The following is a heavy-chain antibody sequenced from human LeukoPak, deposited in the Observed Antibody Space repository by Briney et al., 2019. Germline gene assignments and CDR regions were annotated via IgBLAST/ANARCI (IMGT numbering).Heavy chain of an antibody. CDR2: IYYSGST. V-gene: IGHV4-59*01. J-gene: IGHJ4*02. CDR3: ARSHDHLWGNYPDY. D-gene: IGHD3-16*02. CDR1: GGSISSYY. Sequence: SETLSLTCTVSGGSISSYYWSWIRQPPGKGLEWIGYIYYSGSTNYNLSLKSRVTISVDTSKNQFSLKLSSVTAADTAVYYCARSHDHLWGNYPDYWGQGTLVTVSS.